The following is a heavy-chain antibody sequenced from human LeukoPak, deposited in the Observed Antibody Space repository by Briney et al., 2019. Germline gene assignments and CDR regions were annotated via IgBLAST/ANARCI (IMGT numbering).Heavy chain of an antibody. D-gene: IGHD6-19*01. V-gene: IGHV4-59*08. CDR1: GVSISSYY. Sequence: SETLSLTCTVSGVSISSYYWSWIRQPPGKGLEWIGHIYCSGSTDYAPSLKSRVTISVDTSKNQFSLKLSSVTAADTAVYYCARHSSGWYLDYWGQGTLVSVSS. CDR2: IYCSGST. CDR3: ARHSSGWYLDY. J-gene: IGHJ4*02.